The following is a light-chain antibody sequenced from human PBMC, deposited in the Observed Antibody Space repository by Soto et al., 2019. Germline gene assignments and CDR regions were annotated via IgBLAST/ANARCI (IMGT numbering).Light chain of an antibody. Sequence: QSVLTQLPSVSGAPGQRVTISCTGSSSNIGAGYDVHWYQHLPGTAPKLLIYGNNNRPSGVPDRFSGSKSGTSASLAITGLQADDEADYYCQSYDSSLSDSGVFGGGTKLTVL. J-gene: IGLJ3*02. CDR1: SSNIGAGYD. CDR3: QSYDSSLSDSGV. V-gene: IGLV1-40*01. CDR2: GNN.